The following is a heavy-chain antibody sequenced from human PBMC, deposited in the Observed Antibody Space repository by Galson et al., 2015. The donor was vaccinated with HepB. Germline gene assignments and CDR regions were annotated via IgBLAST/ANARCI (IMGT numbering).Heavy chain of an antibody. CDR1: GDSISSNYY. CDR3: ARRQGGTMLEH. Sequence: QLQLQESGSGLVQPSQTLSLTCPVSGDSISSNYYWVWIRQPPGKGLEWIGTIYYSGSSSYNPSVKSRVTMSIDTSKNQLSLKLTSVTAADTAVYYCARRQGGTMLEHWGQGTLVTVSA. CDR2: IYYSGSS. V-gene: IGHV4-39*07. D-gene: IGHD1-7*01. J-gene: IGHJ1*01.